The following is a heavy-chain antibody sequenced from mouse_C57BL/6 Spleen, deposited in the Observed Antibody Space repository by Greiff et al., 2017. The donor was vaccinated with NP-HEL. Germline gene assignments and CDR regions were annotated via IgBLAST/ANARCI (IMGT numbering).Heavy chain of an antibody. J-gene: IGHJ1*03. CDR3: EIGDYYGSSYSWYFDV. V-gene: IGHV1-74*01. CDR1: GYTFTSYW. Sequence: VQLQQPGAELVKPGASVKVSCKASGYTFTSYWMHWVKQRPGQGLEWIGRIHPSDSDTNYNQTFKGKATFTVDKSSSTAYIQLSSLTSEDSAVYYCEIGDYYGSSYSWYFDVWGTGTTVTVSS. D-gene: IGHD1-1*01. CDR2: IHPSDSDT.